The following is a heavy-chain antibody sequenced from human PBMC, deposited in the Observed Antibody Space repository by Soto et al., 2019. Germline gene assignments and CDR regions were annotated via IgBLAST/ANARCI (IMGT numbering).Heavy chain of an antibody. D-gene: IGHD6-19*01. CDR2: ISGSGGST. V-gene: IGHV3-23*01. J-gene: IGHJ4*02. CDR3: ARRTSGWYLDY. Sequence: EVQLLESGGGLVQPGGSLRLSCAASGFTFSSYAMSWVRQAPGKGLEWVSVISGSGGSTYYADFVKGRFTISRDNSKNTLYLQMNSLRAEDTAVYYCARRTSGWYLDYWGQGTLVTVSS. CDR1: GFTFSSYA.